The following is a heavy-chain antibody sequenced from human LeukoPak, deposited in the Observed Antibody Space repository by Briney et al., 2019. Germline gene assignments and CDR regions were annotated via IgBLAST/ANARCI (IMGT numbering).Heavy chain of an antibody. CDR1: GGSIGWDY. J-gene: IGHJ4*02. CDR3: AREESYQDTNGYSYFFDS. Sequence: SESLSLTCTVSGGSIGWDYWSWIRQSAGKGLEWIGRIYKSGTTNYNPSVRSRVTMSVDTSKNHFSLTLTSVTAADTAVYYCAREESYQDTNGYSYFFDSWGQGSLVTVSS. CDR2: IYKSGTT. V-gene: IGHV4-4*07. D-gene: IGHD3-22*01.